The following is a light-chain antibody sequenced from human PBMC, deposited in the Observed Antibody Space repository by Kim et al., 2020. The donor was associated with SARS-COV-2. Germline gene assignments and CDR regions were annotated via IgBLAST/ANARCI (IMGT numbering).Light chain of an antibody. CDR1: QSISSNY. CDR2: AAS. J-gene: IGKJ2*01. Sequence: EIVLTQSPGTLSLSPGERATLSCRASQSISSNYLTWYQQKPGQPPRLFIYAASRRVTGIPDRFSGSGSGTDFTLTISRLEPEDFAVYYCQQYGDAPYTFGQRTKLEI. V-gene: IGKV3-20*01. CDR3: QQYGDAPYT.